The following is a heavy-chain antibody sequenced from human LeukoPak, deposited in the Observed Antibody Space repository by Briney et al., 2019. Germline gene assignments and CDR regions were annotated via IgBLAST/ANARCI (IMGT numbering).Heavy chain of an antibody. D-gene: IGHD5-12*01. J-gene: IGHJ6*02. CDR2: INPSGGST. Sequence: ASVKVSCKASGYTFTSYYMHWVRQAPGQGLEWMGIINPSGGSTSYAQKFQGRVTMTRDTSTSTVYMELSSLRSEDTAVYYCARDLRGYSYYYGMDVWGQGTTVIVSS. CDR1: GYTFTSYY. V-gene: IGHV1-46*01. CDR3: ARDLRGYSYYYGMDV.